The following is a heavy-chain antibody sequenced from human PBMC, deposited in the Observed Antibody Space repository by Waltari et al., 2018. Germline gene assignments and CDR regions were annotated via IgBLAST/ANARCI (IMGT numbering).Heavy chain of an antibody. V-gene: IGHV3-21*01. CDR3: ARLYSSAWHGD. CDR1: GFNFRSYS. J-gene: IGHJ4*02. CDR2: ISSSAGYL. Sequence: EVQLVESGGGLVKQGGSLRLSCAASGFNFRSYSMNWGRQAPGGGLEWVSSISSSAGYLYYADSVKGRFTISRDNAKNSLYLQMNSLRAEDTAIYYCARLYSSAWHGDWGQGTLVTVSS. D-gene: IGHD6-19*01.